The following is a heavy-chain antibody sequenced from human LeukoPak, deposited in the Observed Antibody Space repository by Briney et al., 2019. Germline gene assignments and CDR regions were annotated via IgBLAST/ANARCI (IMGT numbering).Heavy chain of an antibody. V-gene: IGHV4-38-2*02. CDR2: IYYSGST. J-gene: IGHJ5*02. Sequence: SETLSLTCTVSGYSISSGYYWGWIRQPPGKGLEWIGSIYYSGSTYYNPSLKSRVTISVDTSKNQFSLKLSSVTTADTAVYYCARRDYYDSSGPQYNWFDPWGQGTLVTVSS. CDR1: GYSISSGYY. D-gene: IGHD3-22*01. CDR3: ARRDYYDSSGPQYNWFDP.